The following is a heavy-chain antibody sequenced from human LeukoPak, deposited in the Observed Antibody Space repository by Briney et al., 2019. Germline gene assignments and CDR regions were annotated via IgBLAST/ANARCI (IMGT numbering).Heavy chain of an antibody. CDR1: GYSFTNYW. V-gene: IGHV5-51*01. Sequence: PGESLKISCKGSGYSFTNYWVGWVRPMPGKGLEWMGIIYPGDSDIRYSPSFQGQVTISADKPIRTAYLQWSSLKASDTATYYCARLAPMTDYYDTTGPTGFDPWGQGTLVTVSS. CDR3: ARLAPMTDYYDTTGPTGFDP. D-gene: IGHD3-22*01. J-gene: IGHJ5*02. CDR2: IYPGDSDI.